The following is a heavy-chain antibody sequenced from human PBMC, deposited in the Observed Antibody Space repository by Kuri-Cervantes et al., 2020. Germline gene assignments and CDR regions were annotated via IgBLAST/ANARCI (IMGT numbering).Heavy chain of an antibody. V-gene: IGHV4-61*02. D-gene: IGHD6-19*01. CDR3: ARGRGGWTYYYYYMDV. CDR2: IYTSGST. CDR1: GGSVSSGSYW. Sequence: SETLSLTCTVSGGSVSSGSYWWSWIRQPAGKGLEWIGRIYTSGSTNYNPSLKSRVTISVDKSKNQFSLKLSSVTAADTAVYYCARGRGGWTYYYYYMDVWGKGTTVTVSS. J-gene: IGHJ6*03.